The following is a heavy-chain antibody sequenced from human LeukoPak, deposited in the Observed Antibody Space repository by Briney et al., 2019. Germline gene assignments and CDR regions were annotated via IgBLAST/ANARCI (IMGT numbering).Heavy chain of an antibody. D-gene: IGHD5-12*01. J-gene: IGHJ4*02. CDR1: GGSISSYY. CDR3: ARGYSGYFYY. Sequence: ETLSLTCTVSGGSISSYYWSWIRQAPGKGLEWVSRIDGDGSSTNYADSVKGRFTISRDNAKNTLYLQMNSLRAEDTAVYYCARGYSGYFYYWGQGTLVTVSS. CDR2: IDGDGSST. V-gene: IGHV3-74*01.